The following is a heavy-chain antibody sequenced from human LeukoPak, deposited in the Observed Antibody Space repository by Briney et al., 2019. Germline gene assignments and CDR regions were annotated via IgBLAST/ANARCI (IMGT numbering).Heavy chain of an antibody. J-gene: IGHJ4*02. Sequence: ASVKVSCKASGYTFTSYAMHWVRQAPGQRLEWMGWINAGNGNTKYSQKFQGRVTITRDTSASTAYMELSSLRSEDTAVYYCACGEYYYDSSGYSLPASFDYWGQGTLVTVS. D-gene: IGHD3-22*01. CDR2: INAGNGNT. CDR3: ACGEYYYDSSGYSLPASFDY. V-gene: IGHV1-3*01. CDR1: GYTFTSYA.